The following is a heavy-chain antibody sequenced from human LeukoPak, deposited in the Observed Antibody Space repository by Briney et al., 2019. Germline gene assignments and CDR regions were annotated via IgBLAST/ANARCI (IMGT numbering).Heavy chain of an antibody. Sequence: GRSLRLSCAASGFTLDDYAMHWVRQAPGKGLEWVSSISWSSGNIDYADSVKGRFTISRDNAKNSLYLQMNSLRAEDTAVYYCARDPGYYDTKGGSVPDLLDYWGQGTLVTVSS. J-gene: IGHJ4*02. CDR3: ARDPGYYDTKGGSVPDLLDY. CDR2: ISWSSGNI. CDR1: GFTLDDYA. V-gene: IGHV3-9*01. D-gene: IGHD3-22*01.